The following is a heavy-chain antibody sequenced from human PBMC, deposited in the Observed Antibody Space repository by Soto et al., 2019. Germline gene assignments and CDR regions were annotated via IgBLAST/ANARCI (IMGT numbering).Heavy chain of an antibody. CDR2: MYNSGSA. CDR3: ARSERGYNYGSQPFDY. Sequence: QVQLQESGPGLVKPSETLSPTCTVSGDSISNYHWSWIRQPPGKGLEWLGYMYNSGSASYNPSLKSRVTISVDTSKNQFSLRLSSVTAADTAVYYCARSERGYNYGSQPFDYWGQGTLVTVSS. V-gene: IGHV4-59*01. CDR1: GDSISNYH. D-gene: IGHD5-18*01. J-gene: IGHJ4*02.